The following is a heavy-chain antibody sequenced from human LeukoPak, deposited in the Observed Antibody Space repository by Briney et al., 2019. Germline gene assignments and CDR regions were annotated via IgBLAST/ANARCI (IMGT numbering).Heavy chain of an antibody. V-gene: IGHV3-30*02. D-gene: IGHD3-10*01. Sequence: GGSLRLSCAASGFTFGRYAMSWVRQAPGKGLEWVAFIRYDGSNKYYADSVKGRFTISRDNSKNTLYLQMNSLRAEDTAVYYCAKDPRSYGSGSYYTRYFDYWGQGTLVTVSS. CDR2: IRYDGSNK. CDR3: AKDPRSYGSGSYYTRYFDY. J-gene: IGHJ4*02. CDR1: GFTFGRYA.